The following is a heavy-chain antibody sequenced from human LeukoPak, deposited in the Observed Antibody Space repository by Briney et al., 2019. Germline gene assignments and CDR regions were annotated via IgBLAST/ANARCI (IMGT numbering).Heavy chain of an antibody. CDR3: ARVEHIAAAGTYDY. V-gene: IGHV4-59*08. CDR2: IFFPGSP. CDR1: GGSISRYY. Sequence: PSETLSLTCIVSGGSISRYYRGWIRQPPGKGLDGIGNIFFPGSPNYNPSLKSRVTTSFDTSKNQFSLKLSFETAADTAVYYCARVEHIAAAGTYDYWGQGTLVTVS. D-gene: IGHD6-13*01. J-gene: IGHJ4*02.